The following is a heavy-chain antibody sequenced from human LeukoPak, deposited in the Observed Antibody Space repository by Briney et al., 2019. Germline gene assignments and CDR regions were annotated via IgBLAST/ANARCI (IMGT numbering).Heavy chain of an antibody. CDR2: INGDGSTI. V-gene: IGHV3-74*01. J-gene: IGHJ3*02. Sequence: PGGSLRLSCAASGFTSSSYWMHWVRQAPGKGLVWVSRINGDGSTISYADSVKGRFTISRDNAKNTLYLQMNSLRAEDTAVYYCASSIATAGSAAFDMWGQGTIVTVSS. CDR3: ASSIATAGSAAFDM. D-gene: IGHD6-13*01. CDR1: GFTSSSYW.